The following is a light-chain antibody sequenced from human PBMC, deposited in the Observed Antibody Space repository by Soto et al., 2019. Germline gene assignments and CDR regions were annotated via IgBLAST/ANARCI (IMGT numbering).Light chain of an antibody. V-gene: IGKV3-11*01. CDR1: QSVSSY. J-gene: IGKJ5*01. CDR3: QQRSNWPPIT. CDR2: DAS. Sequence: EIMLTQSPSTLSLYPGERATLSCRASQSVSSYLAWHQQKPGQAPRLLIYDASNRATGIPARFSGSGSGTDFTLTISSLEPEDFAVYYCQQRSNWPPITFGQGTRLEIK.